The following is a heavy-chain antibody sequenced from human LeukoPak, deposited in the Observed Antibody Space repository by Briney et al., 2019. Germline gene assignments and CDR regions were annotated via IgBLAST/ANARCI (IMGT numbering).Heavy chain of an antibody. CDR3: ARGENGSFDY. Sequence: GGSLRLSCRGSGVTFEDYYLSWIRQAPGKGLEWISYVSSTGGDKFYADPVKGRFTISRDNARNSVYMEMNDLMAEDTAFYYYARGENGSFDYLGQGTLVIVSS. D-gene: IGHD3-10*01. CDR2: VSSTGGDK. J-gene: IGHJ4*02. CDR1: GVTFEDYY. V-gene: IGHV3-11*01.